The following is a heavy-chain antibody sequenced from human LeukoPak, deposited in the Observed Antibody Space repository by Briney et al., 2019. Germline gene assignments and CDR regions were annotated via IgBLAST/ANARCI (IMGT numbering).Heavy chain of an antibody. J-gene: IGHJ6*03. CDR3: AGFWSGYPNYYYYMDV. CDR1: GGSFSGYY. Sequence: SETLSLTCAVYGGSFSGYYWSWIRQPPGKGLEWIGEMNHSGSTNYNPSLKSRVTISVDTSKNQFSLKLSSVTAADTAVYYCAGFWSGYPNYYYYMDVWGKGTTVTVSS. CDR2: MNHSGST. D-gene: IGHD3-3*01. V-gene: IGHV4-34*01.